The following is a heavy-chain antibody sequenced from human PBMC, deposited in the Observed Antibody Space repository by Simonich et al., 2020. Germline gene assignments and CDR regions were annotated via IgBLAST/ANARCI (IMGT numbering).Heavy chain of an antibody. CDR1: GGSFSGYY. D-gene: IGHD1-1*01. CDR3: ARGKGWKNAFDI. V-gene: IGHV4-34*01. CDR2: INHRGSP. J-gene: IGHJ3*02. Sequence: QAQLQQWGAGLLKPSETLSLTCAVYGGSFSGYYWSWIRQPPGKGLEWIGEINHRGSPNYNPSLKSRVTISVDTSKNQFSLKLSSVTAADTAVYYCARGKGWKNAFDIWGQGTMVTVSS.